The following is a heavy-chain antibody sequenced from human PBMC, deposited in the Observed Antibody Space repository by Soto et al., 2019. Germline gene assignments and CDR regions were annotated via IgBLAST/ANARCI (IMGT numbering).Heavy chain of an antibody. Sequence: EVQLVESGGGLVQPGGSLRLSCAAFGFTYNSYDMHWVRQVSGKGLEWVSSMGGAGAREYADSVKGRFINFRDNAKNSLYLQMDSLRAGDTAVYYCTRAAFGDGMDLWGQGTPVTVSS. J-gene: IGHJ6*02. D-gene: IGHD3-10*01. V-gene: IGHV3-13*01. CDR3: TRAAFGDGMDL. CDR1: GFTYNSYD. CDR2: MGGAGAR.